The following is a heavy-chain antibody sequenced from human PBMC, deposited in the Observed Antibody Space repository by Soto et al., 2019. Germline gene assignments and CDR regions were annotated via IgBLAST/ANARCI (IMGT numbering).Heavy chain of an antibody. V-gene: IGHV3-21*01. J-gene: IGHJ6*03. CDR3: ARDNDAVEGYDLSERMAHYMDV. CDR2: ISSSSSYI. Sequence: GGSLRLSCAASGFTFSSYSMNWVRQAPGKGLEWVSSISSSSSYIYYADSVKGRFTISRDNAKNSLYLQTNSLRAEDTAVYYCARDNDAVEGYDLSERMAHYMDVWGKGTTVTVSS. CDR1: GFTFSSYS. D-gene: IGHD3-3*01.